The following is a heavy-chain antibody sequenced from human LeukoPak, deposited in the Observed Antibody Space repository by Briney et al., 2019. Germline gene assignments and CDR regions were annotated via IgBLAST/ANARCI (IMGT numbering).Heavy chain of an antibody. CDR2: IYTSGST. D-gene: IGHD3-10*01. CDR1: GGSISSYY. CDR3: ARDFRSGFGGGYYYYYYMDV. V-gene: IGHV4-4*07. J-gene: IGHJ6*03. Sequence: PSETLSLTCTVSGGSISSYYWSWIRQPAGKGLEWIGRIYTSGSTNYNPSLKSRVTMSVDTSKNQFSLKLSSVTAADTAVYYCARDFRSGFGGGYYYYYYMDVWGKGTTVTISS.